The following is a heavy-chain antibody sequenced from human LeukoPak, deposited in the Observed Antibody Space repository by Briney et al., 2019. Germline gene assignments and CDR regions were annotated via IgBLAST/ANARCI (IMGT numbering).Heavy chain of an antibody. CDR2: IYHSGST. Sequence: SETLSLTCAVSGYSISTGYYWGWIRQPPGKGLEWIGSIYHSGSTYYNPSLKSRVTISVDTSKNQFSLKLSSVTAADTAVYYCARWYSGSYYSGIWGQGTLVTVSS. D-gene: IGHD1-26*01. V-gene: IGHV4-38-2*01. CDR1: GYSISTGYY. CDR3: ARWYSGSYYSGI. J-gene: IGHJ4*02.